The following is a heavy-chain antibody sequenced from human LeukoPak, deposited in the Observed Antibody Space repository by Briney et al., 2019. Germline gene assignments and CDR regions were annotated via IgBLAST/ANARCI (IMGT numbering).Heavy chain of an antibody. CDR2: MSGSGGNT. CDR3: ARERDYDSSGYYVFGY. J-gene: IGHJ4*02. D-gene: IGHD3-22*01. CDR1: GFTLSSYA. Sequence: GGSLRLSCAASGFTLSSYAVSWVRQAPGKGLEWVSGMSGSGGNTYYADSVKGRFTISRDISKNTLYLQMNSLRAEDTAVYYCARERDYDSSGYYVFGYWGQGTLVTVSS. V-gene: IGHV3-23*01.